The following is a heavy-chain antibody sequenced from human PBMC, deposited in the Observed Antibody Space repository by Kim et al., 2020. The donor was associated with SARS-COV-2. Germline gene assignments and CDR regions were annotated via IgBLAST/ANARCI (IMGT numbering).Heavy chain of an antibody. D-gene: IGHD2-2*01. CDR2: ISWNSGSV. J-gene: IGHJ4*02. V-gene: IGHV3-9*01. CDR1: GFGFVDHA. CDR3: AKDQAGYCSSAGCSTGLGY. Sequence: GGSLRLSCAASGFGFVDHAMHWVRQAPGKGLEWVSGISWNSGSVGYADSVRGRFTISRDNAKNSLYLQMNSLRAEDTALYYCAKDQAGYCSSAGCSTGLGYWGQGPVVTVSP.